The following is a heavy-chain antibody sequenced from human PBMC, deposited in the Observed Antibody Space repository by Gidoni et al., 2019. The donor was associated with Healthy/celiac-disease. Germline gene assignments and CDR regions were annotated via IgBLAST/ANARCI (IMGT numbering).Heavy chain of an antibody. D-gene: IGHD5-18*01. CDR2: TSAYNGKT. CDR1: GYTFTSYG. Sequence: QVQLVQSGAEVKKPGASVKVSCKASGYTFTSYGISCVRQAPGQGLEWMGWTSAYNGKTNYAQKLQGRVTMTTDTSTSTAYMELRSLRSDDTAVYYCARIPRGYSYGPADVFPHPWAFDIWGQGTMVTVSS. CDR3: ARIPRGYSYGPADVFPHPWAFDI. V-gene: IGHV1-18*04. J-gene: IGHJ3*02.